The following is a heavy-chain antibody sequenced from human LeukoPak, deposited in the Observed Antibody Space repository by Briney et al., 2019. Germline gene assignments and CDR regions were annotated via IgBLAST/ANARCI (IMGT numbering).Heavy chain of an antibody. J-gene: IGHJ4*02. Sequence: GGSLSLSCAASRFPFRRYSMNGVRQAPGKGPGGVSSISSSSSYISDADSVKGRFTLSRNKAKNSLYLQMSSLRAEDTAVYFCVRDRAWGSYDYWGQGALVTVSS. D-gene: IGHD7-27*01. V-gene: IGHV3-21*04. CDR1: RFPFRRYS. CDR3: VRDRAWGSYDY. CDR2: ISSSSSYI.